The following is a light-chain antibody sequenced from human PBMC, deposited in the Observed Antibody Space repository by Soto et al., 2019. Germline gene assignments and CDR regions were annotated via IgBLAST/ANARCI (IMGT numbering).Light chain of an antibody. V-gene: IGLV1-44*01. CDR2: NNN. J-gene: IGLJ2*01. CDR3: AVWDDSLSGMI. CDR1: SSNIETNT. Sequence: QSVLTQSPSASGTPGQRVTISCSGSSSNIETNTVDWYQHLPGTAPKVLIFNNNQRPSGVPDRFSGSKSGTSASLAISGLQSEDETHYYCAVWDDSLSGMIFGGGTKLTVL.